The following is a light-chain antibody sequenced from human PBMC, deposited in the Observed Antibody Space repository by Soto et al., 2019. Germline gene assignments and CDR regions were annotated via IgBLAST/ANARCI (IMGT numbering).Light chain of an antibody. J-gene: IGLJ3*02. V-gene: IGLV2-14*03. CDR1: TSDVGGYSF. Sequence: QSALTQPASVSGSPGQTITISCTGSTSDVGGYSFVSWYRQYPGQAPKLIIFEVSNRPSGLSNRFSGSESGNTASLTISGLQAEDEADYYCHSYVRSTLVFGGGTKVTVL. CDR3: HSYVRSTLV. CDR2: EVS.